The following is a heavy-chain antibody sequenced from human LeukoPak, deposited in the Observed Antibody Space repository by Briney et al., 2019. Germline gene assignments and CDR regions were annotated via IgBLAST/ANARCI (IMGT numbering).Heavy chain of an antibody. CDR1: GFTFSSYA. V-gene: IGHV3-23*01. CDR3: AKGPWSRATGPFDY. J-gene: IGHJ4*02. D-gene: IGHD1-26*01. CDR2: ISGSGGST. Sequence: GGSLRLSCAASGFTFSSYAMSWVRQAPGKGLEWVSAISGSGGSTYYADSVKGRFTIPRDNSKNTLYLQMNSLRAEDTAVYYRAKGPWSRATGPFDYWGQGTLVTVSS.